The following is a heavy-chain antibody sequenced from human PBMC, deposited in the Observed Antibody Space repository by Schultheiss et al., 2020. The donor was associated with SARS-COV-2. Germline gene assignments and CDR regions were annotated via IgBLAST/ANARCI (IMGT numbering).Heavy chain of an antibody. CDR3: AKDTLSVTSYRPDY. Sequence: SLKISCAASGFTFDDYAMHWVRQAPGKGLEWVSVIYSGGSTYYADSVKGRFTISRDNSKNTLYLQMNSLRAEDTALYYCAKDTLSVTSYRPDYWGQGTLVTVSS. J-gene: IGHJ4*02. V-gene: IGHV3-9*01. CDR2: IYSGGST. D-gene: IGHD4-11*01. CDR1: GFTFDDYA.